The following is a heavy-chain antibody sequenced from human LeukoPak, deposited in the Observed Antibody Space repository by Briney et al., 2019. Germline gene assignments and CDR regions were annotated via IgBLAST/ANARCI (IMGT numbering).Heavy chain of an antibody. J-gene: IGHJ4*02. V-gene: IGHV3-21*01. Sequence: GGSLRLSCAASGFTFSSYSMNWVRRAPGKGLEWVSSISSSSSYIYYADSVKGRFTISRDNAKNSLYLQMNSLRAEDTAVYYCARESDAWYSSSSGVDYWGQGTLVTVSS. CDR2: ISSSSSYI. CDR3: ARESDAWYSSSSGVDY. CDR1: GFTFSSYS. D-gene: IGHD6-6*01.